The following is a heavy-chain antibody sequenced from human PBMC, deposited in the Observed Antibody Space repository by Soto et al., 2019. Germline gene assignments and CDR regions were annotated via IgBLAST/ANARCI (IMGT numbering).Heavy chain of an antibody. D-gene: IGHD5-18*01. CDR3: AREGRGYSYGFDY. V-gene: IGHV3-30-3*01. CDR1: GFTFSSYA. CDR2: ISYDGSNK. J-gene: IGHJ4*02. Sequence: GGSLRLSCAASGFTFSSYAMHWVRQAPGKGLEWVAVISYDGSNKYYADSVKGRFTISRDNSKNTLYLQMNSLRAEDTAVYYCAREGRGYSYGFDYWGQGTLVTVSS.